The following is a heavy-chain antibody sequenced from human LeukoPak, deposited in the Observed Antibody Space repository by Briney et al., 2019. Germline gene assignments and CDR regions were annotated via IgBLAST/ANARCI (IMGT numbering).Heavy chain of an antibody. D-gene: IGHD2-2*03. CDR2: INPNSGGT. CDR3: ARDVGYCSSTSCYYFDY. J-gene: IGHJ4*02. Sequence: ASVKVSCKASGYTFTGYYMHWVRQAPGQGLEWMGWINPNSGGTNYAQKFQGRVTMTRDTSISTAYIELSRLRSDDTAVYYCARDVGYCSSTSCYYFDYWGQGTLVTVSS. V-gene: IGHV1-2*02. CDR1: GYTFTGYY.